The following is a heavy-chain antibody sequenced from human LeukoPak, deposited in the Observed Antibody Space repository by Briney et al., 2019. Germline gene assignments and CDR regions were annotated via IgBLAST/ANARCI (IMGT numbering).Heavy chain of an antibody. J-gene: IGHJ5*02. CDR3: ARCGGGCYNGRDWFDP. CDR2: ISCNGGTT. V-gene: IGHV3-64*01. Sequence: PGGSLTVSCAASGFTFSSYSMHWVRQAPGKGLEYVSAISCNGGTTYYANSVKGRFTISRDNSRNTLYLQMGSLRVEDTAVYYCARCGGGCYNGRDWFDPWGQGTLVTVSS. CDR1: GFTFSSYS. D-gene: IGHD2-15*01.